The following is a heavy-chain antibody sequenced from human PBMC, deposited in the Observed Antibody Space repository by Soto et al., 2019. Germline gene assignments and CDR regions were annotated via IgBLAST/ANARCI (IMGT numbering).Heavy chain of an antibody. Sequence: PSETLSLTCTVSGGSISSGGYYWSWIRQHPGKGLEWIGYIYYSGSTYYNPSLKSRVTISVDTSKNQFSLKLSSVTAADTAVYYCARDCPFFSGYDYAFDIWGQGTMVTVSS. J-gene: IGHJ3*02. CDR2: IYYSGST. D-gene: IGHD5-12*01. CDR3: ARDCPFFSGYDYAFDI. V-gene: IGHV4-31*03. CDR1: GGSISSGGYY.